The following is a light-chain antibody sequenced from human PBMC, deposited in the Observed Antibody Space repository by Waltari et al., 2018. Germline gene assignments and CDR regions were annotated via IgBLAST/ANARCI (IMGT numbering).Light chain of an antibody. CDR1: QSFSSSF. CDR3: QWYGSSPLLT. V-gene: IGKV3-20*01. Sequence: EIVLTQSPGTLSLSPGERATLSCRASQSFSSSFLAWYQQRPGQAPGLLIYGASNRAAGIPDRFSGSGSGTDFTLTISRLEPEDFAVYYCQWYGSSPLLTFGGGTTVAIK. J-gene: IGKJ4*01. CDR2: GAS.